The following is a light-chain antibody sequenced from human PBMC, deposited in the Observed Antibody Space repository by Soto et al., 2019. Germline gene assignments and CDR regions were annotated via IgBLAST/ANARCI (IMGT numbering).Light chain of an antibody. J-gene: IGLJ1*01. Sequence: QSVLTQPASVSGSPGQSITISCTGTSSDVGGYNFVSWYQQHPGKAPKLIIYDVSNRPSGVSNRFSGSKSGNTASLTISGLQAEDEADYYCSSYTASSTPFVFGTGPKVTVL. CDR2: DVS. CDR1: SSDVGGYNF. CDR3: SSYTASSTPFV. V-gene: IGLV2-14*01.